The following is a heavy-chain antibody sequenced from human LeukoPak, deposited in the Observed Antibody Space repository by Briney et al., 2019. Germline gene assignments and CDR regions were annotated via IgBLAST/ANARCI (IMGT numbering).Heavy chain of an antibody. D-gene: IGHD6-6*01. CDR3: ARGHSSSFWFDP. Sequence: SETLSLTCAVYGGSFSGYYWSWIRQPPGKGLEWIGYIYYSGSTNYNPSLKSLVTISVDTSKNQFSLKLSSVTAADTAVYYCARGHSSSFWFDPWGQGTLVTVSS. CDR2: IYYSGST. CDR1: GGSFSGYY. V-gene: IGHV4-59*01. J-gene: IGHJ5*02.